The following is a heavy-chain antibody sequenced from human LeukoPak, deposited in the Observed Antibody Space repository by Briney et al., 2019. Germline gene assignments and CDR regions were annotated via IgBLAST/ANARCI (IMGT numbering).Heavy chain of an antibody. CDR1: GXSITSYY. D-gene: IGHD3-22*01. Sequence: PSETLSLTCTVSGXSITSYYWSWIRQPPGKGLEWMGSIYHSGSTNDNPSLKSRVTTSVDTSKNQFSLKLSSVTAADTAVYYCARRGYYYDSSHYYYFDYWGQGTLVTVSS. CDR3: ARRGYYYDSSHYYYFDY. J-gene: IGHJ4*02. CDR2: IYHSGST. V-gene: IGHV4-59*08.